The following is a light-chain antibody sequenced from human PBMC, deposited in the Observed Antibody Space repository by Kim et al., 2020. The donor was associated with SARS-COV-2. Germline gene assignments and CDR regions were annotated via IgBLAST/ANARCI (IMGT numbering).Light chain of an antibody. J-gene: IGKJ4*01. CDR1: QDIKNY. Sequence: DIQLTQSPSSLSASVGDRVTITCRASQDIKNYVAWYQQTPGKVPKLLIYGASALQSGVPSRFSGSATGTDFTLTITSLQPEDVATYFCQKYDSAPLTFGGGTKVDIK. CDR3: QKYDSAPLT. CDR2: GAS. V-gene: IGKV1-27*01.